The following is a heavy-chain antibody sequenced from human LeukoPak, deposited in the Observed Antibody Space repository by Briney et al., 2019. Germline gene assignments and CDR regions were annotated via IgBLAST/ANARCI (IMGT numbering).Heavy chain of an antibody. J-gene: IGHJ4*02. CDR1: GFTFSSYA. D-gene: IGHD6-13*01. V-gene: IGHV3-30*04. CDR2: ISYDGSNK. Sequence: GRSLRLSCAASGFTFSSYAMHWVRQAPGKGLEWVAVISYDGSNKYYADSVKGRFTISRDNSKNTLYLQMNSLRAKDTAVYYCASRGIAAAGTLFDYWGQGTLVTVSS. CDR3: ASRGIAAAGTLFDY.